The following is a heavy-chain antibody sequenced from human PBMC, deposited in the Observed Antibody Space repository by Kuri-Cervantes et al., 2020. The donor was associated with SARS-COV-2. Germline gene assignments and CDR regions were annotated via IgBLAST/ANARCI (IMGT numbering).Heavy chain of an antibody. CDR1: GFTFNNYA. Sequence: GGSLRLSCAASGFTFNNYAMHWVRQTPGKGLEWVAVIWYDGSNKYYADSVKGRFTISRDNSKNTLYLQMNSLRAEDTAVYYCARYGGNPVDYWGQGTLVTVSS. CDR3: ARYGGNPVDY. CDR2: IWYDGSNK. J-gene: IGHJ4*02. V-gene: IGHV3-33*08. D-gene: IGHD4-23*01.